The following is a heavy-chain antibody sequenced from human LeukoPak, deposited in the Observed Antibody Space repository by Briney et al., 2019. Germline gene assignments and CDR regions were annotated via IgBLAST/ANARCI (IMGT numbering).Heavy chain of an antibody. J-gene: IGHJ4*02. CDR2: INPSGGST. CDR1: GYTFTIYY. CDR3: ARSLVGTNPLFEY. D-gene: IGHD1-26*01. V-gene: IGHV1-46*01. Sequence: ASVKVSCKAFGYTFTIYYMHWVRQAPGQGLEWMGIINPSGGSTSYAQKFQGRVTMTRDTSTSTVYMELSSLRSEDTAVYYCARSLVGTNPLFEYWGQGTLVTVSS.